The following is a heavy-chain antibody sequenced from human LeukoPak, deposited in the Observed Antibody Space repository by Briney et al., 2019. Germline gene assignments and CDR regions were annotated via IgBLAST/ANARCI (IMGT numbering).Heavy chain of an antibody. Sequence: ASVKVSCKASGYTFTNYYIHWVRQAPGQGLEWMGIINPGGRSTSYAQKLQGRVTMTRDTSISTAYLELNRLRSDDTGVYYCASFEVGAWGQGTLVTVSS. V-gene: IGHV1-46*01. CDR2: INPGGRST. CDR3: ASFEVGA. J-gene: IGHJ5*02. D-gene: IGHD3-10*01. CDR1: GYTFTNYY.